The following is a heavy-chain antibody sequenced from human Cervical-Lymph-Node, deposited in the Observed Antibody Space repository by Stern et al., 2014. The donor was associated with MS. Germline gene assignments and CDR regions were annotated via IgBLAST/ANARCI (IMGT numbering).Heavy chain of an antibody. D-gene: IGHD5-18*01. CDR2: ISSSGSTI. CDR1: GFKFDDYY. V-gene: IGHV3-11*01. J-gene: IGHJ4*02. CDR3: ARGYRYHFDF. Sequence: VQLLESGGGLVKPGGSLRLSCEASGFKFDDYYINWIRQPPGKGLEWVAFISSSGSTIYYADSVKGRFTISRDNTKDSLYLQMDSLRAEDTAVYYCARGYRYHFDFWGQGTLVAVSS.